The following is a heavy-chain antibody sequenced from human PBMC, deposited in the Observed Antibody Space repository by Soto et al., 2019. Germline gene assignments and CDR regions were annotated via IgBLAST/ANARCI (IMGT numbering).Heavy chain of an antibody. V-gene: IGHV1-69*13. CDR1: GGTFSSYA. CDR2: IIPIFGTA. D-gene: IGHD5-12*01. CDR3: ARDLRPVEMATLYY. J-gene: IGHJ4*02. Sequence: GASVKVSCKASGGTFSSYAISWVRQAPGQGLEWMGGIIPIFGTANYAQKFQGRVTITADESTSTAYMELSSLRSEDTAVYYCARDLRPVEMATLYYWGQGTLVTVSS.